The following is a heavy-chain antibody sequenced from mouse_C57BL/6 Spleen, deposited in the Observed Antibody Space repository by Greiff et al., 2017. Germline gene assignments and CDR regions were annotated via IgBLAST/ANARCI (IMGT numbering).Heavy chain of an antibody. V-gene: IGHV1-64*01. CDR2: IHPNSGST. D-gene: IGHD2-4*01. CDR1: GYTFTSYW. J-gene: IGHJ2*01. Sequence: VQLQQPGAELVKPGASVKLSCKASGYTFTSYWMHWVKQRPGQGLEWIGMIHPNSGSTNYNEKFKSKATLTVDKSSSTAYRQLSSLTSEDSAVYYCARSDPHYEYDGLYYFDYWGQGTTLTVSS. CDR3: ARSDPHYEYDGLYYFDY.